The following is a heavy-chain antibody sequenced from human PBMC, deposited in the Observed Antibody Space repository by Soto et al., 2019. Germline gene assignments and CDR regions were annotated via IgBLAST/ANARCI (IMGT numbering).Heavy chain of an antibody. CDR2: IWYDGSNK. J-gene: IGHJ4*02. CDR1: GFTFSSYG. V-gene: IGHV3-33*01. Sequence: QVQLVESGGGVVQPGRSLRLSCAASGFTFSSYGMHWVRQAPGKGLEWVAVIWYDGSNKYYAASVKGRFTISRDNSKNTLYLQMNSLRAEDTAVYYCARQRAAAGPNDYWGQGTLVTVSS. CDR3: ARQRAAAGPNDY. D-gene: IGHD6-13*01.